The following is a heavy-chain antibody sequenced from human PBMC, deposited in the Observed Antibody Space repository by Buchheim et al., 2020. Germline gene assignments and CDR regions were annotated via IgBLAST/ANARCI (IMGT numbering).Heavy chain of an antibody. Sequence: QVQLVESGGGVVQPGRALRLSCAASGFTFSSYGMHWVRQAPGKGLEWVAVISSDGSNKYYADSVKGRFTISRDNSKNTLYLQMNSLRAEDTAVYYCAKADYGDYVVYYFGMDVWGQGTT. J-gene: IGHJ6*02. V-gene: IGHV3-30*18. D-gene: IGHD4-17*01. CDR2: ISSDGSNK. CDR3: AKADYGDYVVYYFGMDV. CDR1: GFTFSSYG.